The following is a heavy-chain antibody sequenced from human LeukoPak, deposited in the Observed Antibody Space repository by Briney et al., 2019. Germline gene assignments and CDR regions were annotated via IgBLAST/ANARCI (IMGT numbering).Heavy chain of an antibody. D-gene: IGHD6-13*01. CDR1: GFTFSSYE. V-gene: IGHV3-7*01. Sequence: RGSLRLSCAASGFTFSSYEMNWVRQAPGKGLEWVANIKQDGSEKYYVDSVKGRFTISRDNAKNSLYLQMNSLRAEDTAVYYCARDEQQLGPDLFWSVDYWGQGTLVTVSS. CDR2: IKQDGSEK. J-gene: IGHJ4*02. CDR3: ARDEQQLGPDLFWSVDY.